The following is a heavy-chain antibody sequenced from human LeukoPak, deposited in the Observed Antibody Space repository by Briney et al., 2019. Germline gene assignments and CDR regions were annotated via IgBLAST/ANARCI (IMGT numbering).Heavy chain of an antibody. J-gene: IGHJ4*02. Sequence: GGSLRLSCAASGFTFSSYSVNWVRQAPGKGLEWVSYISSSSSTIYYADSVKGRFTISRDNAKNSLYLQMNSPRAEDTAVYYCARPTTVVTPEYWGQGTLVTVSS. CDR1: GFTFSSYS. D-gene: IGHD4-23*01. V-gene: IGHV3-48*01. CDR2: ISSSSSTI. CDR3: ARPTTVVTPEY.